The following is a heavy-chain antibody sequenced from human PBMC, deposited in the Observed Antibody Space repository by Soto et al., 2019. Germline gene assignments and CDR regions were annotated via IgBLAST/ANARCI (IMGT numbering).Heavy chain of an antibody. CDR2: IYPGDSDT. CDR1: GYSFSSYW. J-gene: IGHJ4*02. Sequence: GESLKISCQGSGYSFSSYWIGLVRQLPGKGLEWMGSIYPGDSDTKYSPSFHGQVTFSANKSFNTAYLQRSSLKSSDTAEYYGARRMGPTIDLDYWGQGTLVTVSS. D-gene: IGHD1-26*01. V-gene: IGHV5-51*01. CDR3: ARRMGPTIDLDY.